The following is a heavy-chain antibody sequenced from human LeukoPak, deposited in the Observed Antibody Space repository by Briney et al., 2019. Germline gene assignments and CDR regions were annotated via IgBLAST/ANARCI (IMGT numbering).Heavy chain of an antibody. J-gene: IGHJ4*02. D-gene: IGHD1-26*01. CDR1: GGSISTYY. CDR3: ARDHSGSSWALDH. V-gene: IGHV4-4*07. Sequence: SETLSLTCTVSGGSISTYYWSWIRQPAGKGLEWIGRIYSSGSTNYNPSLKSRVSLSVDPSKSHFSLNLTSVTAADTAVYYCARDHSGSSWALDHWGQGTLVTVSS. CDR2: IYSSGST.